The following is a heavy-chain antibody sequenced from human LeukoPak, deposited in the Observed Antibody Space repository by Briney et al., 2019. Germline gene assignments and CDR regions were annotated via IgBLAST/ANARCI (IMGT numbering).Heavy chain of an antibody. J-gene: IGHJ4*02. V-gene: IGHV4-39*01. CDR1: GGSISSSSYY. CDR3: ARHEYYDSSGYYYIDY. D-gene: IGHD3-22*01. CDR2: IYYSGST. Sequence: SETLSLTCTVSGGSISSSSYYWGWIRQPPGKVLEWIGNIYYSGSTYYNPSLKSRVTISVDTSKNQFSLKLSSVTAEDTVVYYCARHEYYDSSGYYYIDYGRQGTLVTVSS.